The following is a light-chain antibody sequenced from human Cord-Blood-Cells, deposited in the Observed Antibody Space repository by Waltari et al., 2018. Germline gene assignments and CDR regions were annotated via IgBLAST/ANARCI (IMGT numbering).Light chain of an antibody. CDR2: GAS. J-gene: IGKJ1*01. CDR1: QSVSSSY. CDR3: QQYGSSPT. V-gene: IGKV3-20*01. Sequence: EIVLTQSPGTLSLSPGERATISCRASQSVSSSYLAWYQQKPGQSPRLLIYGASSRATGIPDRCSGSGSGTDFTLNISRLEPEDFAVYYCQQYGSSPTFGQGTKVEIK.